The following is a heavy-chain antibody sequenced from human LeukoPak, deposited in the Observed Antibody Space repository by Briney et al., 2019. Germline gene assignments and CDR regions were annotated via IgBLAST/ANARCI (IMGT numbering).Heavy chain of an antibody. Sequence: TGGSLRLSWAASALSFSSYAMSWVRQPPRKGLEWVSTITGSVGSTYYTDSVKGRFSISRDNSKSTLYLQMNSLNAEDTAVYYCAKEIGSRFYFFDSWGQGTLVTVSS. CDR1: ALSFSSYA. CDR2: ITGSVGST. V-gene: IGHV3-23*01. J-gene: IGHJ4*02. D-gene: IGHD6-13*01. CDR3: AKEIGSRFYFFDS.